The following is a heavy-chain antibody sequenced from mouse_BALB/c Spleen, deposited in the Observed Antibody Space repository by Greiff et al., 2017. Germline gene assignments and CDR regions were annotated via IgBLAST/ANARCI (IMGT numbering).Heavy chain of an antibody. CDR2: ISSGGSYT. CDR3: ARDGNDWYFDV. Sequence: EVHLVESGGGLVTPGGSLTLSCAASGFTFSSYAMSWVRQSPEKGLEWVAEISSGGSYTYYPDTVTGRFTISRDNAKNTLYLEMSSLRSEDTAMYYCARDGNDWYFDVWGAGTTVTVSS. D-gene: IGHD2-1*01. V-gene: IGHV5-9-4*01. J-gene: IGHJ1*01. CDR1: GFTFSSYA.